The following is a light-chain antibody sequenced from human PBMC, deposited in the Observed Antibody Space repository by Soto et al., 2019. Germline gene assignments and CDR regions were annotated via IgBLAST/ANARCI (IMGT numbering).Light chain of an antibody. J-gene: IGKJ1*01. V-gene: IGKV1-5*01. Sequence: DSEVTQSPPTLSASVGDRVTITCRASQTISTWMAWYQQKPGKAPKLLVYDASTLQSGVASRFSGSGSGTDFTLTINSLQPEDFATYYCQPAYDIPRTFDQGTTVDIK. CDR1: QTISTW. CDR2: DAS. CDR3: QPAYDIPRT.